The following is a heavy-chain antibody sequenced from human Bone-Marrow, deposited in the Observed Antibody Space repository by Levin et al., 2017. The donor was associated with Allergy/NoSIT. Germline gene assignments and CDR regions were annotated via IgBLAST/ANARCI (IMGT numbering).Heavy chain of an antibody. V-gene: IGHV3-48*01. CDR1: GFAFSSYS. J-gene: IGHJ6*03. D-gene: IGHD3-10*01. Sequence: PGGSLRLSCAASGFAFSSYSLNWVRQAPGKGLEWVSYISSGGSTTHYADSVRGRFTISRDNAKNSLYLQMNSLRAEDTAVYYCARDQFGSGTYHGNNYYMDVWGKGTTVTVSS. CDR3: ARDQFGSGTYHGNNYYMDV. CDR2: ISSGGSTT.